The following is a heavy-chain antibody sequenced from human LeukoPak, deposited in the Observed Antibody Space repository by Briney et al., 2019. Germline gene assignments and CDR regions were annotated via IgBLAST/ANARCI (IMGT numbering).Heavy chain of an antibody. Sequence: GGSLRLSCAASGFTFSSYSMNWVRQAPGKGLEWVSSISSSSSYIYYADSVKGRFTISRDNAKNTLYLQMNSLRAADTAVYYCVTGSGFAYWGQGTLVTVSS. CDR2: ISSSSSYI. CDR3: VTGSGFAY. V-gene: IGHV3-21*01. D-gene: IGHD6-19*01. J-gene: IGHJ4*02. CDR1: GFTFSSYS.